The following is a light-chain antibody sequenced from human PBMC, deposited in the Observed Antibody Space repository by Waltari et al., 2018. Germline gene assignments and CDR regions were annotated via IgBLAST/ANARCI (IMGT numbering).Light chain of an antibody. CDR2: RVS. V-gene: IGKV2-28*01. J-gene: IGKJ4*01. CDR3: MQALQTPLT. CDR1: QSLLHSNGNTF. Sequence: IVMTKTPLSLPVTPGELASISCSSRQSLLHSNGNTFLYWFLQKAGQTPRLLIYRVSNRFARVPDRFSGSGTGTDLTLKISGVEAEDVGVYYCMQALQTPLTFGEGTKVEIK.